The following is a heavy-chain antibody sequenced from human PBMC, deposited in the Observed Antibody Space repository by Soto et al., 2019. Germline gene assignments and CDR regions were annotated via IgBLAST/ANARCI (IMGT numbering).Heavy chain of an antibody. J-gene: IGHJ4*02. CDR2: INHSGST. CDR1: GGSFSCYY. Sequence: SETLSLTCAVYGGSFSCYYWSWIRQPPGKGLEWIGEINHSGSTNYNPSLKSRVTISVDTSKNQFSLKLSSVTAADTAVYYCARGLSCIDYWGQGTLVTVSS. V-gene: IGHV4-34*01. D-gene: IGHD2-15*01. CDR3: ARGLSCIDY.